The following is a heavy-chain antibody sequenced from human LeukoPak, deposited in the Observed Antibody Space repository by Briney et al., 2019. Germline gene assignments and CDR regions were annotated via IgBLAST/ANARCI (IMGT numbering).Heavy chain of an antibody. D-gene: IGHD6-6*01. CDR1: GYTFTSYC. Sequence: ASVKVSCKASGYTFTSYCISWVRQAPGQGLEWMGWISAYNGNTNYAQKLQGRVTMTTDTSTSTAYMELRSLRSDDTAVYYCAITLDADYSSSSWFDPWGQGTLVTVSS. J-gene: IGHJ5*02. V-gene: IGHV1-18*01. CDR2: ISAYNGNT. CDR3: AITLDADYSSSSWFDP.